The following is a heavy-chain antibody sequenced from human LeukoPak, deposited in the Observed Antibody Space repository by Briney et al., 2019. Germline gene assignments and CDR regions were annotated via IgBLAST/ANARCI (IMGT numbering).Heavy chain of an antibody. Sequence: AESLKISCKGSGYSFTSYWIGWVRQMPEKRLELIGIIYPGDSDTRYNPSFHGQVTISADKSISTAYLQRTSLKASDTAIYYCARRSGSYSQWGQGTLVTVSS. CDR1: GYSFTSYW. CDR3: ARRSGSYSQ. V-gene: IGHV5-51*01. J-gene: IGHJ4*02. D-gene: IGHD1-26*01. CDR2: IYPGDSDT.